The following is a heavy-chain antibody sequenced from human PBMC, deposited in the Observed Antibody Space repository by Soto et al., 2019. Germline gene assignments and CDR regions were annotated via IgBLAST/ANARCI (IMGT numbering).Heavy chain of an antibody. CDR3: ARRKERSGPNYFDY. CDR1: GYTFSTYD. Sequence: QEQLVQSGAEVKKPGASVKVSCKTSGYTFSTYDINWVRQAPGQGLEWMGWMNPNTGNTGYAQKVGGRVALTRNTSISTAYMELMSLKTEDTAVYFCARRKERSGPNYFDYWGQGTLVTVSS. CDR2: MNPNTGNT. D-gene: IGHD6-25*01. V-gene: IGHV1-8*01. J-gene: IGHJ4*02.